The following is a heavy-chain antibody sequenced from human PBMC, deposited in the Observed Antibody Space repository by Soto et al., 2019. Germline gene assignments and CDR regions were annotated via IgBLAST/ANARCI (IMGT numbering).Heavy chain of an antibody. J-gene: IGHJ5*02. CDR3: ARDSPQYSYALNWFDP. CDR2: IYYSGST. D-gene: IGHD5-18*01. Sequence: TSETLSLTCAVSGYSISSSNWWGWIRQPPGKGLEWIGYIYYSGSTYYNPSLKSRVTISVDTSKNQFSLKLSSVTAADTAVYYCARDSPQYSYALNWFDPWGQGTLVTVSS. V-gene: IGHV4-28*03. CDR1: GYSISSSNW.